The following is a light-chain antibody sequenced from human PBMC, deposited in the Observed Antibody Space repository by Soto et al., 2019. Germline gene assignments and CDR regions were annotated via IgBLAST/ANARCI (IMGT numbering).Light chain of an antibody. V-gene: IGLV2-14*01. CDR3: SSYTSSSTLYV. J-gene: IGLJ1*01. CDR1: SSDVGVYKY. CDR2: EVS. Sequence: QSALTQPASVSGSPGQSITISCTGTSSDVGVYKYVSWYQQHPGKAPRLMIYEVSSRPSGVSNRFSGSKSGNTASLTISGLQAEDEADYYCSSYTSSSTLYVFGSGTKLTVL.